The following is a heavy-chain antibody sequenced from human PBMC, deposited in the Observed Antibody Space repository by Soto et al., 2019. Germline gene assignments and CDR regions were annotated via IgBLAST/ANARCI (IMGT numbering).Heavy chain of an antibody. Sequence: EVRLLESGGGLVQPGGSLRLSCAASGFTFSSYAMSWVRQAPGMGLEWVSGISASGGSTYYADSVKGRFTVSRDNSKNTLYLQMNSLRAEDTALYYCGRDPNGDYVGAFDIWGQGTLVTVSS. V-gene: IGHV3-23*01. D-gene: IGHD4-17*01. CDR1: GFTFSSYA. J-gene: IGHJ3*02. CDR2: ISASGGST. CDR3: GRDPNGDYVGAFDI.